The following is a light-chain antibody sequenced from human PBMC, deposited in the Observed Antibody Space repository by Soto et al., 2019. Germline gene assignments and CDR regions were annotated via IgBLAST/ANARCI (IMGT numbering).Light chain of an antibody. CDR2: GTS. J-gene: IGKJ2*01. CDR1: QSVSSTY. Sequence: ENVLTQSPGTLFLSPGERATLSCRASQSVSSTYLAWYQQKPGQAPRPLIYGTSSRATGIPDRFSGSGSGTDFILTISRLEPEDFAVYYCQQYVSSPYTFGQGTKLEIK. CDR3: QQYVSSPYT. V-gene: IGKV3-20*01.